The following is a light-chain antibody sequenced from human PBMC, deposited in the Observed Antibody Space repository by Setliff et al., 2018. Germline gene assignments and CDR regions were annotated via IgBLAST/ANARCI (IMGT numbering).Light chain of an antibody. CDR1: SSDVGSYDL. CDR3: NAYTSGSTDV. V-gene: IGLV2-14*02. CDR2: AVS. Sequence: QSALTQPASLSGSPGQSITISCTGTSSDVGSYDLVSWYQQYPGKAPKLIIYAVSDRPSGVSNRFSGSKSGNTASLTISGLQTEDEADYYCNAYTSGSTDVFGTGTKVTVL. J-gene: IGLJ1*01.